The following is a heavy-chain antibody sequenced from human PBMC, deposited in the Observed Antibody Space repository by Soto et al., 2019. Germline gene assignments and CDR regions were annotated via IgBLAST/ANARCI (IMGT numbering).Heavy chain of an antibody. D-gene: IGHD1-26*01. CDR1: GGSISSYY. J-gene: IGHJ2*01. CDR3: ARASVGYWYFDL. CDR2: IYYSGST. V-gene: IGHV4-59*06. Sequence: SETLSLTCTVSGGSISSYYWIWIRQPPGKGLESIGYIYYSGSTYYNPSLKTRIAISVDTSMNQFSLKLSSVTAADTAVYYCARASVGYWYFDLWGRGTLVTVSS.